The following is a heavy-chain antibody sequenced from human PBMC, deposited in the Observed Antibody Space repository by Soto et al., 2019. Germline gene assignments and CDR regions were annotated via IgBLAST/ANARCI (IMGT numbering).Heavy chain of an antibody. CDR1: GFTFSSYG. D-gene: IGHD1-7*01. CDR2: IWYDGSNK. J-gene: IGHJ3*02. V-gene: IGHV3-33*01. CDR3: ARDQGGTGTTLGLFVDI. Sequence: ESGGGVVQPGRSLRLSCAASGFTFSSYGMHWVRQAPGKGLEWVAVIWYDGSNKYYADSVKGRFTISRDNSKNTLYLQMNSLRAEDTAVYYCARDQGGTGTTLGLFVDIWGQGTMVTVSS.